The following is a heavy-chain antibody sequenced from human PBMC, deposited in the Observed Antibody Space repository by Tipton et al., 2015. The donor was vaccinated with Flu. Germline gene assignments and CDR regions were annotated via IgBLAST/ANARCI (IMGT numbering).Heavy chain of an antibody. Sequence: TLSLTCAVSGDSITSDYYWGWIRQPPGKGLEWIASIYRSGTTDYNPSLRGRVSISLDTSKNQFSLKMRSVTAADMAVYYCARRDYTNYVSDPKNGFDPWGQGTLVTVSS. CDR1: GDSITSDYY. CDR3: ARRDYTNYVSDPKNGFDP. D-gene: IGHD4-11*01. J-gene: IGHJ5*02. CDR2: IYRSGTT. V-gene: IGHV4-38-2*01.